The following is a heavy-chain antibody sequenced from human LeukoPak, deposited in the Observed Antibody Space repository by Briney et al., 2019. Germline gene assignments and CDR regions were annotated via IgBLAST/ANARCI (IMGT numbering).Heavy chain of an antibody. CDR2: IYYSGST. CDR3: ARGGYYGSVDY. J-gene: IGHJ4*02. V-gene: IGHV4-59*08. D-gene: IGHD3-10*01. CDR1: GGSISSYY. Sequence: SETLSLTCTVSGGSISSYYWSWIRQPPGKGLEWIGYIYYSGSTNYNPSLKSRVTISVDTSKNQFSLKLSSVTAADTAVYYCARGGYYGSVDYWGQGPLVTVSS.